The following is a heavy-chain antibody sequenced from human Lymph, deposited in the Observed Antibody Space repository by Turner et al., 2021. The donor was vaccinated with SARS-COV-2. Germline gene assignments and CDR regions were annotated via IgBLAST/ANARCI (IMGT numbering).Heavy chain of an antibody. Sequence: EVQLVESGGGLVQPGGSLRLSCAASGFTFSSYSMNWVRQAPGMGLEWVSYISISSSTIYYADSVKGRFTISRDNAKNSLYLQMNSLRDEDTAVYYCARDRGGYGAYYYGMDVWGQGTTVTVSS. J-gene: IGHJ6*02. V-gene: IGHV3-48*02. CDR1: GFTFSSYS. D-gene: IGHD2-15*01. CDR3: ARDRGGYGAYYYGMDV. CDR2: ISISSSTI.